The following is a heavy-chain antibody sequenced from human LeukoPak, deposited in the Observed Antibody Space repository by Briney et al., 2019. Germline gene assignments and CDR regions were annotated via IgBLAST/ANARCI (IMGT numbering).Heavy chain of an antibody. Sequence: GESLKISCEGSGHSFTSYWIGWVRQMPGKGLEWMGTIYPGDSETRYSPSFQGQVTISVDKSISTAYLQWSSLKASDTAMYYCARRAEVGDYYFDYWGQGTLVTVSS. J-gene: IGHJ4*02. CDR2: IYPGDSET. CDR3: ARRAEVGDYYFDY. D-gene: IGHD3-16*01. V-gene: IGHV5-51*01. CDR1: GHSFTSYW.